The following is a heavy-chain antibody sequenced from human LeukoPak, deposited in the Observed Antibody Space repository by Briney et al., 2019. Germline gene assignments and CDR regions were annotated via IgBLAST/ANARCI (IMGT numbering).Heavy chain of an antibody. D-gene: IGHD1-26*01. Sequence: ASVKVSCKASGYPFANFAISWVRQARGQGLEWVGWISGDKGPTYYAQKLQDRVTLTTDTSTSTAYMELRSLRSDDTAVYYCARGVGATWFDPWGQGTLVTVSS. CDR3: ARGVGATWFDP. V-gene: IGHV1-18*01. J-gene: IGHJ5*02. CDR2: ISGDKGPT. CDR1: GYPFANFA.